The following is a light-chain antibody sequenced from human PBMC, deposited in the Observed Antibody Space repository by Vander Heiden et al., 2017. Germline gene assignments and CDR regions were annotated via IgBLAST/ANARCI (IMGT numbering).Light chain of an antibody. V-gene: IGKV3-20*01. Sequence: EIVLTQSPGTLPLSPGERATLSCRASQSVSSSYLAWYQQKPGQAPRLLIYGASSRATGIPDRFSGSGSGTDFTLTISRLEPEDFAVYYCQQYCSSPRPFGQGTKVEIK. J-gene: IGKJ1*01. CDR1: QSVSSSY. CDR2: GAS. CDR3: QQYCSSPRP.